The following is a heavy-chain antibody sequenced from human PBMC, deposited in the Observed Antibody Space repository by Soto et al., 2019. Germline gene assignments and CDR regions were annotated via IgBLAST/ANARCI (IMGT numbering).Heavy chain of an antibody. CDR2: IIPIFGTA. Sequence: GASVKVSCKASGGTFSSYAISWVRQAPGQGLEWMGGIIPIFGTANYAQKFQGRVTITADKSTSTAYMELSSLRSEDTAVYYCARDRPSWSFIDYVWGSYRREGYYYGMDVWGQGTTVTVSS. D-gene: IGHD3-16*02. J-gene: IGHJ6*02. V-gene: IGHV1-69*06. CDR1: GGTFSSYA. CDR3: ARDRPSWSFIDYVWGSYRREGYYYGMDV.